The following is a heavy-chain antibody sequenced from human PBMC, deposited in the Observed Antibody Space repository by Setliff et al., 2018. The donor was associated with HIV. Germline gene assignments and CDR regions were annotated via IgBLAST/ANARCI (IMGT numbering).Heavy chain of an antibody. CDR2: INHSGGT. J-gene: IGHJ4*02. Sequence: TLSLTCAVSGGTFSLHYYTWIRQSPLRGLEWIGEINHSGGTRYNPSLESRVTMTLDSSRKQFSLNLSSVTAADTAVYYCARDRMPMASWVPDKWGQGTLVTVSS. CDR1: GGTFSLHY. CDR3: ARDRMPMASWVPDK. V-gene: IGHV4-34*01. D-gene: IGHD2-2*01.